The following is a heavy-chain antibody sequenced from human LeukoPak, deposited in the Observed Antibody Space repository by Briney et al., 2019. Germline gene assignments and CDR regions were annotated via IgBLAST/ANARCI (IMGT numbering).Heavy chain of an antibody. Sequence: GRSLRLSCAAPRFSFDDYAIHWVRQAPGKGLEWVSLISGDGGSTFYADSVKGRFTISRDNSKNSLYLQMSSLRSEDTALYYCARESDSSGWYDSWGQGTLVTVSS. CDR3: ARESDSSGWYDS. J-gene: IGHJ5*01. CDR1: RFSFDDYA. V-gene: IGHV3-43*02. D-gene: IGHD3-22*01. CDR2: ISGDGGST.